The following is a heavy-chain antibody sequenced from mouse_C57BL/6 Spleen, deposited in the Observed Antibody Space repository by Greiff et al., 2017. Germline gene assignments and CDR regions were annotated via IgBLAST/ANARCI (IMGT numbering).Heavy chain of an antibody. CDR3: ARVPFTTVVFDY. D-gene: IGHD1-1*01. CDR1: GYSITSGYY. Sequence: VQLQQSGPGLVKPSQSLSLTCSVTGYSITSGYYWNWIRQFPGNKLEWMGYISYDGSNNYNPSLKNRISITRDTSKNQFFLKLNSVTTEDTATYYCARVPFTTVVFDYWGQGTTLTVSS. CDR2: ISYDGSN. J-gene: IGHJ2*01. V-gene: IGHV3-6*01.